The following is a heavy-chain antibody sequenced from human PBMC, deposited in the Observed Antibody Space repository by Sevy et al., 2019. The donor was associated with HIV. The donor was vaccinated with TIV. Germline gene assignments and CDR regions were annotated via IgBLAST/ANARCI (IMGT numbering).Heavy chain of an antibody. D-gene: IGHD2-15*01. CDR3: AKDGVAVVGDAFDV. V-gene: IGHV3-23*01. J-gene: IGHJ3*01. CDR2: TGGRGGAT. Sequence: GGSLRLSCAASGFPFSSYAMNWVRQGPGKGLEWVSATGGRGGATYYADSVKGRFTISRDNSKNTLYLQMDSLRAEDTAVYYCAKDGVAVVGDAFDVWGQGTMVTVS. CDR1: GFPFSSYA.